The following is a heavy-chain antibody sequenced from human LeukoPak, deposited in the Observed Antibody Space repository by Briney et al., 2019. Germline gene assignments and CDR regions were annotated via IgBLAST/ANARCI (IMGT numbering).Heavy chain of an antibody. J-gene: IGHJ6*03. CDR1: GGPISRGGSY. V-gene: IGHV4-31*03. D-gene: IGHD3-10*01. CDR3: ARGRTYYYGSGMNMDV. CDR2: TYYSGST. Sequence: SETLSLTCIVSGGPISRGGSYRTWIPHPQGKGLKGIGSTYYSGSTYYNPSLKSRVTISVDTSKNQFSLKLSSVTAADTAVYYCARGRTYYYGSGMNMDVWGKGTTVTVSS.